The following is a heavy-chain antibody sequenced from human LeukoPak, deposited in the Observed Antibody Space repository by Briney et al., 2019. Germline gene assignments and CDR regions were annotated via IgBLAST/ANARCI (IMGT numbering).Heavy chain of an antibody. D-gene: IGHD3-10*01. CDR3: ARAPIYYYGSGSYNWFDP. J-gene: IGHJ5*02. CDR1: GYTFTSYY. V-gene: IGHV1-46*01. Sequence: ASVKVSCKASGYTFTSYYMHWVRQAPGQGLEWMGIINPSGGSTSYAQKFQGRVTMTRDTSISTAYMELSRLTSDDTAVYYCARAPIYYYGSGSYNWFDPWGQGTLVTVSS. CDR2: INPSGGST.